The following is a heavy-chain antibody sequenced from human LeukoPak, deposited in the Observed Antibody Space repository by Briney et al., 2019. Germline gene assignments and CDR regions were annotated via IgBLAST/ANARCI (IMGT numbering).Heavy chain of an antibody. J-gene: IGHJ4*02. CDR2: ISDDGSNI. D-gene: IGHD3-10*01. V-gene: IGHV3-30*18. CDR1: GFNFSIFG. CDR3: AKDRIEWFGELLSSFDF. Sequence: GGSLRLSCAASGFNFSIFGMHWVRQAPGKGLEWVAVISDDGSNIHYADSVKGRFTISRDNFRNTLFLQTSSLRGEDTAVYYCAKDRIEWFGELLSSFDFWGQGTLVTVSS.